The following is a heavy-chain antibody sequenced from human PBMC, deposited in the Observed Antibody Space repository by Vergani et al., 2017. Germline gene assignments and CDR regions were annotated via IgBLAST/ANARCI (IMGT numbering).Heavy chain of an antibody. CDR3: ARAGSGDPFYYGSGTYYMDV. CDR2: IYTSGST. Sequence: QVQLQESGPGLVKPSQTLSLTCTVSGGSISSGSYYWSRIRQPAGKGLELIGRIYTSGSTNYNPSLKSRVTMSLNTSKNQFSLKLSSVTAADTAVYYCARAGSGDPFYYGSGTYYMDVWGKGTTVTVSS. J-gene: IGHJ6*03. D-gene: IGHD3-10*01. CDR1: GGSISSGSYY. V-gene: IGHV4-61*02.